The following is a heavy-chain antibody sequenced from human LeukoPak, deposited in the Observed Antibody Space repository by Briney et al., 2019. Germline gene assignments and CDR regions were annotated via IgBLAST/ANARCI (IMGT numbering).Heavy chain of an antibody. Sequence: ASVKVSCKASGYTFTSYGISWVRQAPGQGLEWMGWISAYNGNTNYAQKLQGRVTMTTDTSTSTAYMELRSLRSEDTAVYYCARGGCSSTSCQNWFDPWGQGTLVTVSS. CDR2: ISAYNGNT. CDR1: GYTFTSYG. J-gene: IGHJ5*02. V-gene: IGHV1-18*01. CDR3: ARGGCSSTSCQNWFDP. D-gene: IGHD2-2*01.